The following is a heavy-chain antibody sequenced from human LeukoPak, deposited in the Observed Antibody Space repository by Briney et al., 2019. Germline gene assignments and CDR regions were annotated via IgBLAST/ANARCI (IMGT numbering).Heavy chain of an antibody. D-gene: IGHD5-18*01. Sequence: SETLSLTCTVSGGSISSYYWSWIRQPPGKGLEWIGYIYYSGSTNYNPSLKSRVTISVDTSKNQFSLKLSSVTAADTAVYYRARDHSYGRRGFDYRGQGTLVTVSS. J-gene: IGHJ4*02. CDR3: ARDHSYGRRGFDY. V-gene: IGHV4-59*01. CDR2: IYYSGST. CDR1: GGSISSYY.